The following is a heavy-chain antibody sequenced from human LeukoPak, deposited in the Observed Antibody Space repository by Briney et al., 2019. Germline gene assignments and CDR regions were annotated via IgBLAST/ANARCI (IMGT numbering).Heavy chain of an antibody. CDR1: GGSFSGYY. Sequence: PSETLSLTCAVYGGSFSGYYWSWIRQPPGKGLEWIGEINHSGSTNYNPSLKSRVTISVDTSKNQFSLKLSSVTAADTAVYYCARDLRGCSGGSCYSGWFDPWGQGTLVTVSS. CDR3: ARDLRGCSGGSCYSGWFDP. D-gene: IGHD2-15*01. CDR2: INHSGST. V-gene: IGHV4-34*01. J-gene: IGHJ5*02.